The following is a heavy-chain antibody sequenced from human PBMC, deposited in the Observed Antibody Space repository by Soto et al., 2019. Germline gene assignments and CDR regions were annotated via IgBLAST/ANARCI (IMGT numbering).Heavy chain of an antibody. CDR3: AREGTNYDVLTGLRYYYYMDV. V-gene: IGHV1-18*01. Sequence: QVQLVQSGAEVKKPGASVKVSCKASGYTFTSYGINWVRQAPGQGLEWMGWISGYNGRTRYAQNFQGRITMTIETSTSTAYMELRSLRSDDTAVYYCAREGTNYDVLTGLRYYYYMDVWDIGTTVTVSS. J-gene: IGHJ6*03. CDR2: ISGYNGRT. CDR1: GYTFTSYG. D-gene: IGHD3-9*01.